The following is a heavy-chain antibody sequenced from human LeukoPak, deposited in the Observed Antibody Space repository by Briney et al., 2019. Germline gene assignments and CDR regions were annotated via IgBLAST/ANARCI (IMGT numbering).Heavy chain of an antibody. Sequence: PSETLSLTCAVYGGSFSGYYWSWIRQPPGKGLEWIGEINHSGSTNYNPSLKSRVTISVDTSKNQFSLKLSSVTAADTAAYYCARGVHGGNSQGYNWFDPWGQGTLVTVSS. CDR2: INHSGST. D-gene: IGHD4-23*01. V-gene: IGHV4-34*01. J-gene: IGHJ5*02. CDR3: ARGVHGGNSQGYNWFDP. CDR1: GGSFSGYY.